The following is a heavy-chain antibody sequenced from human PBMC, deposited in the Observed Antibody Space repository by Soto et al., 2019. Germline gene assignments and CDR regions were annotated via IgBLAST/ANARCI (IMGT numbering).Heavy chain of an antibody. CDR3: ARTTIAGIRGYFDY. Sequence: LGESLKISCQGSVYSFSTSWIGWVRQMPGKGLEWMGIIYPGDSDTRYSPSFQGQVTISADKSISTAFLQWSSLKASDTATYYCARTTIAGIRGYFDYWGQGTLVTVSS. CDR2: IYPGDSDT. D-gene: IGHD2-21*01. CDR1: VYSFSTSW. V-gene: IGHV5-51*01. J-gene: IGHJ4*02.